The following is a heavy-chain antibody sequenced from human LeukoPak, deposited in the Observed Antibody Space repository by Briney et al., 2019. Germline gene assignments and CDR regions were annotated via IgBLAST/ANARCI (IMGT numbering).Heavy chain of an antibody. V-gene: IGHV3-74*01. CDR3: ASGIGVGDSFDI. CDR1: GFTLSSYW. D-gene: IGHD3-3*01. J-gene: IGHJ3*02. CDR2: INSDARNT. Sequence: GGSLRLSCAASGFTLSSYWMYWVRQALGKGLVWVSRINSDARNTNYADSVQGRFTISRDNAKNTLYLQMNSLRVEDTAVYYCASGIGVGDSFDIWGQGTMVTVSS.